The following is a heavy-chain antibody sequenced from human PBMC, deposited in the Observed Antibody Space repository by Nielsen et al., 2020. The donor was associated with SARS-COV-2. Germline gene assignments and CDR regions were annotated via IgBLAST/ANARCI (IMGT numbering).Heavy chain of an antibody. D-gene: IGHD2-15*01. CDR1: GYTFTRYY. V-gene: IGHV1-46*01. CDR3: AATRHYSIDYYNYMDV. Sequence: ASVKVSCKASGYTFTRYYIHWVRRAPGQGLEWMGIINPSGGSTSYAQKFQGRVTMTEDTSTDTAHMELSSLSFEDMAVYYCAATRHYSIDYYNYMDVWGKGTTVTVSS. J-gene: IGHJ6*03. CDR2: INPSGGST.